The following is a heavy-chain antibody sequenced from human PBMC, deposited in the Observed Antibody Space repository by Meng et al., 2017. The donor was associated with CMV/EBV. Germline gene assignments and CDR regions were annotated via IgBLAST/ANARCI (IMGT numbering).Heavy chain of an antibody. Sequence: ASVKVSCKASGYTFTGYYMHWLRQAPGQGLEWMGWINPNSGGTNYAQKFQGRVTMTRDTSISTAYMELSRLRSDDTAVYYCARGGERDSSGYRYGMDVWGQGTTVTVSS. D-gene: IGHD3-22*01. V-gene: IGHV1-2*02. CDR2: INPNSGGT. CDR3: ARGGERDSSGYRYGMDV. CDR1: GYTFTGYY. J-gene: IGHJ6*02.